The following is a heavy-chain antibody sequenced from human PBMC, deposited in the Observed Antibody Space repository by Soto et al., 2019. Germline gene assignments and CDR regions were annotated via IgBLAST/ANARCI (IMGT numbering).Heavy chain of an antibody. D-gene: IGHD6-19*01. Sequence: QVQFVQSAAEVKKPGASVKVSCEASGYTFTGYYMHWVRQAPGQGLEWMGWVKPNTGGTNYAQKFQGRVTLTRHTSISTAYMELSTLRPDDTAVYYCARDTPYISKSYYFHYWGQGTLVTVSS. CDR3: ARDTPYISKSYYFHY. CDR2: VKPNTGGT. J-gene: IGHJ4*02. V-gene: IGHV1-2*02. CDR1: GYTFTGYY.